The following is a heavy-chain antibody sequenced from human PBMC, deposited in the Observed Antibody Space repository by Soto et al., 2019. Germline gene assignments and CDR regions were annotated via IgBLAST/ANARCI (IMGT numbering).Heavy chain of an antibody. CDR1: GFTFINYA. J-gene: IGHJ2*01. Sequence: EVQLLESGGGLVQPGGSLRLSCVGSGFTFINYAMNWVRQTPGKGLEWVSTISGGGDRTFDADTVKGRFTISRDNSKNTVKLPMSELRADETAVLYCARKVFGSTSRPDGCNVHRWGRGTRVTVSS. D-gene: IGHD1-26*01. CDR3: ARKVFGSTSRPDGCNVHR. CDR2: ISGGGDRT. V-gene: IGHV3-23*01.